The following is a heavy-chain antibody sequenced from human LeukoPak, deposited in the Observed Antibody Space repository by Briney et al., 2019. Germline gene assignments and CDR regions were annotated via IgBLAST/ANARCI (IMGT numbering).Heavy chain of an antibody. J-gene: IGHJ4*02. CDR2: IYYSGST. CDR1: GGSISSSSYY. V-gene: IGHV4-39*07. CDR3: ARVCYYDSSGYYYYFDY. Sequence: SETLSLTCTVSGGSISSSSYYWGWIRQPPGKGLEWIGSIYYSGSTYYNPSLKSRVTISVDTSKNQFSLKLSSVTAADTAVYHCARVCYYDSSGYYYYFDYWGQGTLVTVSS. D-gene: IGHD3-22*01.